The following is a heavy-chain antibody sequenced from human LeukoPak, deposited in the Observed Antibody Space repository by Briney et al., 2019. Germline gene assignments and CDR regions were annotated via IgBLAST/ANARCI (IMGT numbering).Heavy chain of an antibody. CDR3: ARDGKYYYGMDV. J-gene: IGHJ6*02. CDR1: GGSISSGSYY. V-gene: IGHV4-61*02. D-gene: IGHD1-26*01. Sequence: SQTLSLTCTVSGGSISSGSYYWSWIRQPAGKGLEWIGRIYTSGSTNYNPSLKSRVTISVDTSKNQFSLKLSSVTAADTAVYYCARDGKYYYGMDVWGQGTTVTVSS. CDR2: IYTSGST.